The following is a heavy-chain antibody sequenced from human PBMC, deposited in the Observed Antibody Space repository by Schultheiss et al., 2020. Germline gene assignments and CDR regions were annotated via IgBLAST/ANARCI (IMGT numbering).Heavy chain of an antibody. J-gene: IGHJ4*02. CDR1: GGSFSGYY. D-gene: IGHD6-13*01. V-gene: IGHV4-34*01. Sequence: SETLSLTCAVYGGSFSGYYWSWIRQPPGKGLEWIGEINHSGSTNYNPSLKSRVTISVDTSKNQFSLKLSSVTAADTAVYYCARCRGYSSSHFDYWGQGTLVTVSS. CDR3: ARCRGYSSSHFDY. CDR2: INHSGST.